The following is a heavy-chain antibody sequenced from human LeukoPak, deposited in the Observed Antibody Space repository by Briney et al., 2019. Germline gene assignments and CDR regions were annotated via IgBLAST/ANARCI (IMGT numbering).Heavy chain of an antibody. CDR2: FYHSGGS. CDR3: ARSVSSSRFSLWKY. D-gene: IGHD6-13*01. J-gene: IGHJ4*02. V-gene: IGHV4-59*01. Sequence: SETLSLTCTVSGGSISSYYLSWMRQLPGKGLEWIGYFYHSGGSNYNPSLQGRVTMSIDTSKNQFSLKLTSVTTADAAVYYCARSVSSSRFSLWKYWGQGTLVTVSS. CDR1: GGSISSYY.